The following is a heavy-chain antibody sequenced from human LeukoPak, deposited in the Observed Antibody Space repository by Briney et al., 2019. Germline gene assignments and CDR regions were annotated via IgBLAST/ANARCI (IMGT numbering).Heavy chain of an antibody. D-gene: IGHD6-19*01. CDR3: ARSSTGWSVDF. V-gene: IGHV1-18*01. CDR1: GYTFIHYG. Sequence: ASVKVSCKASGYTFIHYGVSWVRQAPGQGLEWMGWINSNGGGTLYAQSLQGRVTLTTDTSTSTLYMELRTLRSDDTAVYYCARSSTGWSVDFWGQGTLATVSS. J-gene: IGHJ4*02. CDR2: INSNGGGT.